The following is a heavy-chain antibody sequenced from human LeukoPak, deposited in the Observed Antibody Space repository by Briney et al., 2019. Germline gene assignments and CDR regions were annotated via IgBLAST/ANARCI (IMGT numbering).Heavy chain of an antibody. V-gene: IGHV1-69*13. CDR3: ARDGLLAVTMGLDAFDI. D-gene: IGHD4-17*01. CDR2: IIPIFGTA. Sequence: GASVKVSCKASGGTFSSYAISWVRQAPGQGLEWMGGIIPIFGTANYAQKFQGRVTITADESTSTAYMELSSLRSEDTAVYYCARDGLLAVTMGLDAFDIWGQGTMVTVSS. J-gene: IGHJ3*02. CDR1: GGTFSSYA.